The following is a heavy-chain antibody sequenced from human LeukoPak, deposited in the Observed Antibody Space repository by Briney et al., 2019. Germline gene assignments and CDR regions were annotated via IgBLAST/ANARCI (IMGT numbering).Heavy chain of an antibody. V-gene: IGHV3-21*01. CDR2: ISSSSSYI. J-gene: IGHJ4*02. CDR3: ARRYGSGSFY. CDR1: GFSFSSDS. Sequence: GGSLRLSCAASGFSFSSDSMNRVRQAPGKGLEWVSSISSSSSYIYYADSVKGRFTISRDNAKNSLYLQMNSLRAEDTAVYYCARRYGSGSFYWGQGTLVTVSS. D-gene: IGHD3-10*01.